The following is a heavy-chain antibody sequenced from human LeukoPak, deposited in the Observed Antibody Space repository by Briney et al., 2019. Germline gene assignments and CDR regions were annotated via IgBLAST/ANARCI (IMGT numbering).Heavy chain of an antibody. V-gene: IGHV3-53*01. CDR1: GFTVSSNY. Sequence: PGGSLRLSCAASGFTVSSNYMGWVRQAPGKWLGWVSVIYSGGSTYYADSVKGRFTISRDNSKNTLYLQMNSLRAEDTAVYYCARANYYDFWSGSHDAFDIWGQGTMVTVSS. J-gene: IGHJ3*02. CDR2: IYSGGST. D-gene: IGHD3-3*01. CDR3: ARANYYDFWSGSHDAFDI.